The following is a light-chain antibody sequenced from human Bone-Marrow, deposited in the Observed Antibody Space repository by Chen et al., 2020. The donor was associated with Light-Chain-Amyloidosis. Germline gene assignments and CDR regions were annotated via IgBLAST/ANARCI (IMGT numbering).Light chain of an antibody. CDR1: DLPTKY. J-gene: IGLJ2*01. V-gene: IGLV3-25*03. Sequence: SYELTQPPSVSVSPGQTARITCSGDDLPTKYAYWYQQKPGQAPVRVIHRDTERPSGISERVSGSSSGTTATLTISGVQAEDEADYHCQSADSSGTYEVIFGGGTKLTVL. CDR3: QSADSSGTYEVI. CDR2: RDT.